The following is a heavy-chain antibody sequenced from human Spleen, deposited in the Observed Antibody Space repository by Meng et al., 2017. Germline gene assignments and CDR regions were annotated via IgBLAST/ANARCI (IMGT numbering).Heavy chain of an antibody. CDR2: MWYDGSHK. CDR3: ANPVHCTNDVCYTRYFHL. CDR1: GFTFSTYG. J-gene: IGHJ1*01. Sequence: GGSLRLSCAASGFTFSTYGMHWVRQAPGKGLEWVALMWYDGSHKYYADSMKGRFTISRDNSKNTLFLQMDSLSAEDTAVYYCANPVHCTNDVCYTRYFHLWGQGTLVTVSS. D-gene: IGHD2-8*01. V-gene: IGHV3-33*06.